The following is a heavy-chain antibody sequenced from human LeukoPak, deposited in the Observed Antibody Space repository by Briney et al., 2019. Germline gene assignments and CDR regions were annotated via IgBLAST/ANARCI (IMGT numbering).Heavy chain of an antibody. CDR3: ARGGVGGSGSLGD. D-gene: IGHD3-10*01. Sequence: GGSLRLSCAASGFTFDDYAMHWVRQAPGKGLEWVSSISSSSSYIYYADSVKGRFTISRDNAKNSLYLQMNSLRAEDTAVYYCARGGVGGSGSLGDWGQGTLVTVSS. J-gene: IGHJ4*02. V-gene: IGHV3-21*01. CDR2: ISSSSSYI. CDR1: GFTFDDYA.